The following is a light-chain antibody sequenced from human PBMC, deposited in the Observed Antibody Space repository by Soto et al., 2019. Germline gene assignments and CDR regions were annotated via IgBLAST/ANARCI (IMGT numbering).Light chain of an antibody. CDR1: QSVSSH. V-gene: IGKV3-11*01. CDR2: DAS. J-gene: IGKJ5*01. CDR3: QQRSDRLPIT. Sequence: EIVMTQSPATLSVSPGERGTLSCRASQSVSSHLAWYQQKPGQAPRLLIYDASKRPTGIPARFSGSGSGTDFTLTISSLEPEDSAVYYCQQRSDRLPITFGQGTRLEIK.